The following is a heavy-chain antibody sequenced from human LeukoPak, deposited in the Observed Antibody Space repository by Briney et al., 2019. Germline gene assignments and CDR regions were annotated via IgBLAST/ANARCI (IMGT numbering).Heavy chain of an antibody. CDR1: GGTFSSYA. V-gene: IGHV1-69*04. Sequence: SVKVSCKASGGTFSSYAISWVRQAPGQGLEWMGRIIPIFGIANYAQKFQGRVTITEDKSTSKAYMELSSMRSEDTAVYYCERETSGYDWSGYSTFDYWGQGTLVTVSS. D-gene: IGHD3-3*01. CDR2: IIPIFGIA. CDR3: ERETSGYDWSGYSTFDY. J-gene: IGHJ4*02.